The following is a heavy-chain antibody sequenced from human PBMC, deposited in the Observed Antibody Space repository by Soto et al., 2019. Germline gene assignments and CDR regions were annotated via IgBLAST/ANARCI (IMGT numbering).Heavy chain of an antibody. D-gene: IGHD2-2*01. Sequence: PGGSLRLSCAASGFTFSSYGMHWVRQAPGKGLEWVAVIWYDGSNKYYADSVKGRFTISRDNSKNTLYLQMNSLRAEDTAVYYCARDPQTSSRPQGWFDPWGQGTLVTVSS. CDR3: ARDPQTSSRPQGWFDP. CDR2: IWYDGSNK. J-gene: IGHJ5*02. CDR1: GFTFSSYG. V-gene: IGHV3-33*01.